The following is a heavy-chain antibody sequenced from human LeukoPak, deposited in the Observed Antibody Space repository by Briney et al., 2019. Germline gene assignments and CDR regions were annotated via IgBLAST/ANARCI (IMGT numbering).Heavy chain of an antibody. CDR2: ISGSGGST. V-gene: IGHV3-23*01. Sequence: TGGSLRLSCAASGFTFSSYAMSWVRQAPGKGLEWVSAISGSGGSTYYADSVKGRFTISRDNSKNTLYLQMNSLRAEDTAVYYCAKEGCSSTSCSHFDYWGQGTLVTVSS. D-gene: IGHD2-2*01. CDR1: GFTFSSYA. J-gene: IGHJ4*02. CDR3: AKEGCSSTSCSHFDY.